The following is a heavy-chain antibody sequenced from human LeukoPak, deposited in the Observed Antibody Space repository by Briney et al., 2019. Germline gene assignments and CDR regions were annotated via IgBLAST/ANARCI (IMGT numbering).Heavy chain of an antibody. CDR3: ARDRTFDY. V-gene: IGHV1-2*02. J-gene: IGHJ4*02. Sequence: GASVKPCCKASGYTFTGYDMHWVRQAPGQGLEWMGWINPNSGGTNYAQKFQGRVTMTRDTSIGTAYMELSRLRSDDTAVYYCARDRTFDYWGQGTLVTVSS. CDR2: INPNSGGT. D-gene: IGHD2-8*01. CDR1: GYTFTGYD.